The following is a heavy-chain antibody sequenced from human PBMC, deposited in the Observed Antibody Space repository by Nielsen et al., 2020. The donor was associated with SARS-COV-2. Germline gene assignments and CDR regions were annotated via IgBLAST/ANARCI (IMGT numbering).Heavy chain of an antibody. CDR2: ISYDGSNK. Sequence: GGSLRLSCAAPGFTFSSYAMHWVRQAQGKGLEWVAVISYDGSNKYYADSVKGRFTISRDNSKNTLYLQMNSLRAEDTAVYYCARGSAIYDSSGYYHFGDYWGQGTLVTVSS. J-gene: IGHJ4*02. D-gene: IGHD3-22*01. CDR1: GFTFSSYA. V-gene: IGHV3-30*04. CDR3: ARGSAIYDSSGYYHFGDY.